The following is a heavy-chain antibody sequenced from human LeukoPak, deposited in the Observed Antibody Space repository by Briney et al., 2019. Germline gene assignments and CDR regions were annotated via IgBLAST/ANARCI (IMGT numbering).Heavy chain of an antibody. Sequence: GGSLRLSCAASGFTFSSYAMSWVRQAPGKGLEWVSAISGSGGSTYYADSVKGRFTISRDNSKNTLYLQMNSLRAEDTAVYSCAKSRGYSGYDYNYFDYWGQGTLVTVSS. CDR2: ISGSGGST. CDR1: GFTFSSYA. J-gene: IGHJ4*02. CDR3: AKSRGYSGYDYNYFDY. D-gene: IGHD5-12*01. V-gene: IGHV3-23*01.